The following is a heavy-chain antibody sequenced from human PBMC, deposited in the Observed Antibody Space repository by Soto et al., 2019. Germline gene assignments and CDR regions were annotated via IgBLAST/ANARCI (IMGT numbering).Heavy chain of an antibody. D-gene: IGHD1-7*01. Sequence: GASVKVSCKASGYTFTGYYMHWVRQAPGQGLEWMGWINPNSGGTNYAQKFQGWVTMTRDTSISTAYMELSRLRSDDTAVYYCARASWNYVGGYYFDYWGQGTLVTVSS. CDR2: INPNSGGT. CDR1: GYTFTGYY. V-gene: IGHV1-2*04. CDR3: ARASWNYVGGYYFDY. J-gene: IGHJ4*02.